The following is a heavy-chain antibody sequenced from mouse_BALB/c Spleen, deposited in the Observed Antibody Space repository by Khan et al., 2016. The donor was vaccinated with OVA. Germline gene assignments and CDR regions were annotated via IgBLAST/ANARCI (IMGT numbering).Heavy chain of an antibody. D-gene: IGHD3-3*01. CDR2: ITSGGSF. J-gene: IGHJ3*01. CDR3: ARAGRWFDY. Sequence: QLEESGPGLVKPSQSLSLTCSVTGYSITSGYYWNWIRQFPGNKLEWMGYITSGGSFNYNPSLKNRISITPDTSNNQFFLKLNSVTPEDTATYYCARAGRWFDYWGQGTLVTVSA. CDR1: GYSITSGYY. V-gene: IGHV3-6*02.